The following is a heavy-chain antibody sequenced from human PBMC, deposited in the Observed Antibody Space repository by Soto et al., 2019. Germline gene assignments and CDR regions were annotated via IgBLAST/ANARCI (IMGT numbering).Heavy chain of an antibody. J-gene: IGHJ5*02. CDR1: GYTFFTYD. CDR2: ISTYSGDT. Sequence: QVHLVQSGVEVKTPGASVKVSCQASGYTFFTYDISWVRQAPGQGLGWMGWISTYSGDTKYAQKFQGRVTMTTDTSKTTAYLELRSLRSDDTAVYYCARHHGPTTSENGFDPWGQGTLVTVSS. CDR3: ARHHGPTTSENGFDP. D-gene: IGHD5-12*01. V-gene: IGHV1-18*01.